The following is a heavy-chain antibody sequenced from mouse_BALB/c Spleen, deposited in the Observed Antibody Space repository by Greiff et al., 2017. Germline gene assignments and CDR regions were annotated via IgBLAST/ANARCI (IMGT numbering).Heavy chain of an antibody. CDR1: GYSITSGYY. Sequence: DVQLQESGPGLVKPSQSLSLTCSVTGYSITSGYYWNWIRQFPGNKLEWMGYISYDGSNNYNPSLKNRISITRDTSKNQFFLKLNSVTTEDTATYYCAREGTMITTGAMDYWGQGTSVTVSS. CDR3: AREGTMITTGAMDY. J-gene: IGHJ4*01. CDR2: ISYDGSN. V-gene: IGHV3-6*02. D-gene: IGHD2-4*01.